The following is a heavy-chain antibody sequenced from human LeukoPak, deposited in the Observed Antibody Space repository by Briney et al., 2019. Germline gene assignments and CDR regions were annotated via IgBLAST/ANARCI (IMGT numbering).Heavy chain of an antibody. D-gene: IGHD4-23*01. CDR3: ARKNGGGYFDY. CDR2: INHSGST. J-gene: IGHJ4*02. Sequence: SETLSLTCAVYGGSFSGYYWSWIRQPPGKGLEWIGEINHSGSTNYNPSLKSRVTISVDTSKNQFSLKLSSVTAADTAVYYCARKNGGGYFDYWGQGTLVTASS. V-gene: IGHV4-34*01. CDR1: GGSFSGYY.